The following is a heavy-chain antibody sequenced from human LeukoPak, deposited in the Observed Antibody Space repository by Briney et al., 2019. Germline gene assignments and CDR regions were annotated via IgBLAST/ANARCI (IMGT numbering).Heavy chain of an antibody. J-gene: IGHJ4*02. CDR3: ARLSGSYWPAGY. V-gene: IGHV4-39*01. CDR1: GGSISSSSYY. D-gene: IGHD1-26*01. CDR2: LYYSGST. Sequence: PSETLSLTCTVSGGSISSSSYYWGWIRQPPGKGLGWIGSLYYSGSTYYNPSLKSRVTISVDTSKNQFSLKLSSVTAADTAVYYCARLSGSYWPAGYWGQGTLVTVSS.